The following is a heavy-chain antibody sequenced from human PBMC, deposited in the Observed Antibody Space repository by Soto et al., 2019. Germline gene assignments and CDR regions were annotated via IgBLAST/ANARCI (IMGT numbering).Heavy chain of an antibody. J-gene: IGHJ3*02. Sequence: QVQLVQSGAEVKKPGYSVKVSCKASGGTFSSYAISWVRQAPGQGLEWMGGIIPIFGTANYAQKFQGRVTITADKSTSTAYMELSSLRSEDTAVYYCARDLRIAYCGGDCYLGAFDIWGQGTMVTVSS. D-gene: IGHD2-21*02. V-gene: IGHV1-69*06. CDR2: IIPIFGTA. CDR3: ARDLRIAYCGGDCYLGAFDI. CDR1: GGTFSSYA.